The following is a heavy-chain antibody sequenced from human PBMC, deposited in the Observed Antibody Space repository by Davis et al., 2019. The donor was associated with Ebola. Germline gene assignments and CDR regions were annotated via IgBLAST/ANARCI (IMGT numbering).Heavy chain of an antibody. Sequence: GGSLRLSCAASGFTFSSYWMHWVRHAPGKGLEWVSSIYSGDNRNYADSVKGRCTISRDSSKNTLYLQISSLRAEDTATYYCARDVGPLVVYAARVGYFDYWGQGTLVTVSS. V-gene: IGHV3-53*01. CDR3: ARDVGPLVVYAARVGYFDY. J-gene: IGHJ4*02. CDR2: IYSGDNR. CDR1: GFTFSSYW. D-gene: IGHD2-8*02.